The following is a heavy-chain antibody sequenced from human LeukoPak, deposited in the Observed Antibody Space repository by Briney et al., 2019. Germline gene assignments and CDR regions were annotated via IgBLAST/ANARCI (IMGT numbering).Heavy chain of an antibody. CDR2: INSDGSST. Sequence: GSLPLSCAASGFTFSRYWMQWVRQAPGKGLVWVSRINSDGSSTSYADSVKGRFTTSRDNAKNTQYLQMNSLRAEDAAVYYCVRVGRDSGSYYDFWGRGTTVTVSS. CDR3: VRVGRDSGSYYDF. V-gene: IGHV3-74*01. J-gene: IGHJ6*02. CDR1: GFTFSRYW. D-gene: IGHD1-26*01.